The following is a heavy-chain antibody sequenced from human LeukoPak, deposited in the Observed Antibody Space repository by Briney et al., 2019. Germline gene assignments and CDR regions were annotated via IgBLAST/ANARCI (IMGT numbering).Heavy chain of an antibody. CDR2: IYYSGST. CDR1: GGSISSSSYY. J-gene: IGHJ4*02. D-gene: IGHD2-15*01. V-gene: IGHV4-39*07. CDR3: AREVIDPYCSGGSCYFDY. Sequence: PSETLSLTCTVSGGSISSSSYYWGWIRQPPGKGLEWIGSIYYSGSTYYNPSLKSRVTISVDTSKNQFSLKLSSVTAADTAVYYCAREVIDPYCSGGSCYFDYWGQGTLVTVSS.